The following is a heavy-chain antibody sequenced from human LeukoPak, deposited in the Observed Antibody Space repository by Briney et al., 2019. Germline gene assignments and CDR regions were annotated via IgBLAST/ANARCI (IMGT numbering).Heavy chain of an antibody. Sequence: ASVKVSCKVSGYTLTELSMHWVRQAPGKGLEGMGGFDPEDGETIYAQKFQGRVTMTEDTSTDTAYMELSSLRSEDTAVYYCARDSSSGSYYPLDYWGQGTLVTVSS. CDR3: ARDSSSGSYYPLDY. D-gene: IGHD1-26*01. CDR2: FDPEDGET. CDR1: GYTLTELS. J-gene: IGHJ4*02. V-gene: IGHV1-24*01.